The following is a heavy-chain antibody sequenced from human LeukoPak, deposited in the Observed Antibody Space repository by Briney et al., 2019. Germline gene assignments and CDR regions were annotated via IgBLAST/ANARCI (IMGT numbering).Heavy chain of an antibody. CDR3: ARDNSSSWYRLAFDI. CDR2: IYTSGST. D-gene: IGHD6-13*01. V-gene: IGHV4-61*02. Sequence: SQTLSLTCTVSGGSISSGSYYWSWIRQPAGKGLEWIGRIYTSGSTNYNPSLKSRVTISVDTSKNQFSLKLSSVTAADTAVYYCARDNSSSWYRLAFDIWGQGTMATVSS. CDR1: GGSISSGSYY. J-gene: IGHJ3*02.